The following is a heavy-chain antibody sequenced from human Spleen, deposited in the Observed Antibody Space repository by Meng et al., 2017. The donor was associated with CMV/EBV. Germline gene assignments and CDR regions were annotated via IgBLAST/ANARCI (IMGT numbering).Heavy chain of an antibody. V-gene: IGHV3-15*01. D-gene: IGHD5-18*01. CDR2: IKSKTDGGTT. CDR3: TTDPGYSYGYYYYGMDV. Sequence: GESLKISCAASGFTFSNAWMSWARQAPGKGLEWVGRIKSKTDGGTTDYAAPVKGRFTISRDDSKNTLYLQMNSLKTEDTAVYYCTTDPGYSYGYYYYGMDVWGQGTTVTVSS. CDR1: GFTFSNAW. J-gene: IGHJ6*02.